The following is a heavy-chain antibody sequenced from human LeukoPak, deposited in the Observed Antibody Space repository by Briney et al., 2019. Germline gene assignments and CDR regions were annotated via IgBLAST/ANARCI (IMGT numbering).Heavy chain of an antibody. J-gene: IGHJ4*02. CDR2: IIPILGIA. D-gene: IGHD5-24*01. Sequence: RASVKVSCKASGGTFSSYTISWVRQAPGQGLEWMGRIIPILGIANYAQKFQGRVTITADKSTSTAYMELSSLRSEDTAVYYCARDSQDGYNSAFDYWGQGTLVTVSS. V-gene: IGHV1-69*02. CDR1: GGTFSSYT. CDR3: ARDSQDGYNSAFDY.